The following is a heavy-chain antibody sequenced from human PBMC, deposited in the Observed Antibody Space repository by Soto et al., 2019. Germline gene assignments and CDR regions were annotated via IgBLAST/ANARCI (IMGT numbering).Heavy chain of an antibody. CDR2: ISSSGSTI. CDR3: ARVVWSQRARRIYYFDY. D-gene: IGHD2-15*01. V-gene: IGHV3-11*01. CDR1: GFTFSDYY. Sequence: GGSLRLSCAASGFTFSDYYMSWIRQAPGKGLEWVSYISSSGSTIYYADSVKGRFTISRDNAKNSLYLQMNSLRAEDTAVYYCARVVWSQRARRIYYFDYWGQGTLVTVSS. J-gene: IGHJ4*02.